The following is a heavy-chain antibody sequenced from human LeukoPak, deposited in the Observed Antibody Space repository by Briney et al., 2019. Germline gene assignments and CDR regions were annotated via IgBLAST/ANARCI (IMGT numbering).Heavy chain of an antibody. CDR3: ARRSIARGKVDVIVFDY. CDR2: IYYGGIT. D-gene: IGHD2-21*01. CDR1: GGSISSSSYY. J-gene: IGHJ4*02. Sequence: SETLSLTCTVSGGSISSSSYYWGWIRQPPGKGLEWIGSIYYGGITYYNPSLKSRVTISVDTSKNQFSLKLSSVTAADTAVYYCARRSIARGKVDVIVFDYWGQGALVTVSS. V-gene: IGHV4-39*07.